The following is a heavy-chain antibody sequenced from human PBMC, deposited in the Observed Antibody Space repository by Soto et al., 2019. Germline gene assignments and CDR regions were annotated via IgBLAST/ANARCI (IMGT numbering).Heavy chain of an antibody. D-gene: IGHD2-2*01. Sequence: ASVKVSCKASGYTFTSYGISWVRQAPGQGLEWMGWISAYNGNTNYAQKLQGRVTMTTDTSTDTAYMELSSLRSEDTAVYYCATGANCSSTSCYPYNWFDPWGQGTLVTVSS. CDR3: ATGANCSSTSCYPYNWFDP. J-gene: IGHJ5*02. CDR2: ISAYNGNT. V-gene: IGHV1-18*01. CDR1: GYTFTSYG.